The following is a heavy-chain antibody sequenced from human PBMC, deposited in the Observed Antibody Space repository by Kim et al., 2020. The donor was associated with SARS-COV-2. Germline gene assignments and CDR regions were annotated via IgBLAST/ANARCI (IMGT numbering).Heavy chain of an antibody. J-gene: IGHJ3*02. CDR1: GFTFSSYA. V-gene: IGHV3-30*04. CDR2: ISYDGSNK. D-gene: IGHD1-26*01. Sequence: GGSLRLSCAASGFTFSSYAMHWVRQAPGKGLEWVAVISYDGSNKYYADSVKGRFTISRDNSKNTLYLQMNSLRAEDTAVYYCARDPGIVVITRDAFDIWGQGTMVTVSS. CDR3: ARDPGIVVITRDAFDI.